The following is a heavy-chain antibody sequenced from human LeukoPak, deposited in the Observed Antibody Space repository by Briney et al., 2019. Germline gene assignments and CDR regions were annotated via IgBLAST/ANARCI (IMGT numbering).Heavy chain of an antibody. Sequence: PGGSLRLSCAASGFTFSSYEMNWVRQAPGKGLEWVSYISSSGSTIYYADSVKGRFTISRDNAKNSLYLQMNSLRAEDTAVYYCASDWGQLVGAFDIWGQGTMVTVSS. CDR3: ASDWGQLVGAFDI. D-gene: IGHD6-6*01. CDR1: GFTFSSYE. V-gene: IGHV3-48*03. J-gene: IGHJ3*02. CDR2: ISSSGSTI.